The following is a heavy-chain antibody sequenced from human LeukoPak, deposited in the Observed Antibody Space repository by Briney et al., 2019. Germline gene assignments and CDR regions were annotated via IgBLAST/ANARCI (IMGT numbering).Heavy chain of an antibody. D-gene: IGHD2-21*02. CDR3: AKDRLSTPIAPRFDP. Sequence: GESLRLSCAASGFTFSSYDMSWVRQAPGKGLGWVSTISGSGTGTYYADSVKGRFTISRDNSKNTLYLQMNSLRAEDTALYYCAKDRLSTPIAPRFDPWGQGTQVTVSS. V-gene: IGHV3-23*01. J-gene: IGHJ5*02. CDR1: GFTFSSYD. CDR2: ISGSGTGT.